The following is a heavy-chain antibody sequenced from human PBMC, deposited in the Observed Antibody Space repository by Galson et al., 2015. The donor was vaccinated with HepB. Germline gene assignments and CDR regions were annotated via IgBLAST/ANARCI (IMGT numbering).Heavy chain of an antibody. CDR2: IDWDDDK. D-gene: IGHD3-22*01. CDR1: GFSLGTSGMC. Sequence: PALVKPTQTLTLTCTFSGFSLGTSGMCVSWIRQPPGKALEWLARIDWDDDKYYSTSLKTRLTISKDTSKNQVVLTMTNMDPVDTATYYCARVNYYDSSGYLDYWGQGTLVTVSS. J-gene: IGHJ4*02. V-gene: IGHV2-70*11. CDR3: ARVNYYDSSGYLDY.